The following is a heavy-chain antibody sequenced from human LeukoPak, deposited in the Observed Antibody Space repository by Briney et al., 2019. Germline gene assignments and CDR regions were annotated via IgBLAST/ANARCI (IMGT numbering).Heavy chain of an antibody. CDR2: ISNDGSRK. D-gene: IGHD3-3*01. CDR3: ARDRAWNYFDY. CDR1: GLTFSRHG. V-gene: IGHV3-30*03. J-gene: IGHJ4*02. Sequence: GGSLRLSCAPSGLTFSRHGMHWVRQAPGKGLEWVAIISNDGSRKYYAHSVEGRFTISRDNSKNTLYLQMDSLRAEDTAVYYCARDRAWNYFDYWGQGTLVTVSS.